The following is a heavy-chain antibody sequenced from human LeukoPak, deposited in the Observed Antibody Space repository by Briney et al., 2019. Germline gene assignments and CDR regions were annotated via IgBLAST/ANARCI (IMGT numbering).Heavy chain of an antibody. J-gene: IGHJ6*03. Sequence: SETLSLTCTVSGGSISSSSYYWGWIRQPPGRGLEWIGSIYHSGSTYYNPSLQSRVTISVDTSKNQFSLKLSSVTAADTAVYYCARDGGPYCSSTSCYGGSYYYYMDVWGKGTTVTVSS. V-gene: IGHV4-39*07. CDR3: ARDGGPYCSSTSCYGGSYYYYMDV. CDR2: IYHSGST. D-gene: IGHD2-2*01. CDR1: GGSISSSSYY.